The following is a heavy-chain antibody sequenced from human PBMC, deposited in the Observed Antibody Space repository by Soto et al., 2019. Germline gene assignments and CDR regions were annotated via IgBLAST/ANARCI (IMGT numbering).Heavy chain of an antibody. CDR2: ISSSSSTI. Sequence: GGSLRLSCAASGFTFSSYAMHWVRQAPGKGLEWVSYISSSSSTIYYADSVKGRFTISRDNAKNSLYLQMNSLRDEDTAVYYCARGMYYYDSSGWAYWGQGTLVTVSS. J-gene: IGHJ4*02. D-gene: IGHD3-22*01. CDR3: ARGMYYYDSSGWAY. CDR1: GFTFSSYA. V-gene: IGHV3-48*02.